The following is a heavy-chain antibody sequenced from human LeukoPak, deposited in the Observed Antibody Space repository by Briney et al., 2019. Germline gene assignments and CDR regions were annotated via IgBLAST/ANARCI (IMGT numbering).Heavy chain of an antibody. CDR2: INDGGSGT. J-gene: IGHJ6*02. CDR3: ARDSSYGMDV. CDR1: GLTFSSHW. V-gene: IGHV3-74*01. Sequence: GGSLRLSCAASGLTFSSHWMHWVRQAPGKGLVWVSHINDGGSGTGYADSVKGRFTISRDNAKNTLYLQMNSLRADDTAVYYCARDSSYGMDVWGQGTTVTVSS.